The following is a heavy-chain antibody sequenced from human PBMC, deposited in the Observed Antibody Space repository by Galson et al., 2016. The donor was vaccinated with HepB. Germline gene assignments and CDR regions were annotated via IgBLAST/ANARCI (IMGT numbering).Heavy chain of an antibody. CDR2: IWYEGNNK. V-gene: IGHV3-33*01. Sequence: SLRLSCAASGFTFSSYGMHWVRQPPGKGLEWVAVIWYEGNNKYFAEYVKGRFTTSRDNSKNTLYLQMNGLRAEDTAMYYCARLGGKGLYSAYEYYYYYYMDVWGRGTTVTVSS. CDR1: GFTFSSYG. CDR3: ARLGGKGLYSAYEYYYYYYMDV. J-gene: IGHJ6*03. D-gene: IGHD5-12*01.